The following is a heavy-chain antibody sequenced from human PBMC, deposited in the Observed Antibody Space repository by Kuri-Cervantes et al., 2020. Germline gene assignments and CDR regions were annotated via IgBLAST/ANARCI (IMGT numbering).Heavy chain of an antibody. D-gene: IGHD3-10*01. CDR1: GGSISSGGYS. CDR3: ARDDGWGGLH. J-gene: IGHJ4*02. V-gene: IGHV4-30-2*01. CDR2: IYYSGST. Sequence: SCAVSGGSISSGGYSWSWIRQPPGKGLEWIGYIYYSGSTYYNPSLKSRVTISVDRSKNQFSLKLSSVTAADTAVYYCARDDGWGGLHWGQGTLVTVSS.